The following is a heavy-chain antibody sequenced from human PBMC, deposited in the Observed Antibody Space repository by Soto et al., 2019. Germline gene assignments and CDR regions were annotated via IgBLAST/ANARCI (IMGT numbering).Heavy chain of an antibody. CDR1: GFTFSTSD. CDR3: AREAPDCPNGLCYNYPDY. Sequence: GGSLRLSCAASGFTFSTSDFHWVRQVKGKGLEWVSAIGAAGDTYYAAPVKGRFTISRENAKNSVYLQMDSQSAGDTAVYYCAREAPDCPNGLCYNYPDYWGHGTLVTVSS. CDR2: IGAAGDT. D-gene: IGHD2-8*01. V-gene: IGHV3-13*01. J-gene: IGHJ4*01.